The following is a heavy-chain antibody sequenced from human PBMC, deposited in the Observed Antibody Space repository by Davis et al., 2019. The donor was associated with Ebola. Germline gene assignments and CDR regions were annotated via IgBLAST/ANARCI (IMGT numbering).Heavy chain of an antibody. Sequence: SLNTSCAASGFTCSSYAMSWVRQAPGKGLEWVSAISGSGASTYYADSVKGRFTISRDNSKNTVYLLIKNLRAEDTAVYYCAKPPWGIAEPGGYFDSWGQGALVTVSS. D-gene: IGHD6-13*01. V-gene: IGHV3-23*01. J-gene: IGHJ4*02. CDR3: AKPPWGIAEPGGYFDS. CDR1: GFTCSSYA. CDR2: ISGSGAST.